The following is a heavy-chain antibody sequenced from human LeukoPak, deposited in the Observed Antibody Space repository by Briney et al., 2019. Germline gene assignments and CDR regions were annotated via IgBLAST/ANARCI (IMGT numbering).Heavy chain of an antibody. Sequence: PGRSLRPSCAASGFTFSSYVMHWVRQAPGKGLEWVAFISYDGGNKYYADSVKGRFTISRDNSKNTLYLQMNSLRTEDTAVYYCAKDLGYSGSYIDCWGQGTLVTVSS. V-gene: IGHV3-30*18. J-gene: IGHJ4*02. D-gene: IGHD1-26*01. CDR1: GFTFSSYV. CDR3: AKDLGYSGSYIDC. CDR2: ISYDGGNK.